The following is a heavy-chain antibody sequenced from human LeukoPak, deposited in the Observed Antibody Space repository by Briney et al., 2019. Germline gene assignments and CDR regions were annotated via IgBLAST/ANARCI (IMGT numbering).Heavy chain of an antibody. Sequence: SETLSLTCTVSGGSISSYYWSWIRQPAGKGLEWIGRIYTSGSTNYNPSLKSRVTISVDTSKNQFSPKLSSVTAADTAVYYCARTPGIAALYYFDYWGQGTLVTVSS. CDR3: ARTPGIAALYYFDY. V-gene: IGHV4-4*07. D-gene: IGHD6-13*01. CDR2: IYTSGST. CDR1: GGSISSYY. J-gene: IGHJ4*02.